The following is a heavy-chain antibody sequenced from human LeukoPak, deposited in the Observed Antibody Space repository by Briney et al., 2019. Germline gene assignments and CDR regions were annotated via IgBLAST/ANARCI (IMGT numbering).Heavy chain of an antibody. Sequence: PGGSLRLSCAASGFSFSSSGMHWVRQAPGKGLEWVSCINDDGTSTYYADSVKGRFTISRDNAKNTLFLQMNSLRAEDTAVYYCAPTGSGRYYDYWGQGTLVTVSS. V-gene: IGHV3-74*01. CDR3: APTGSGRYYDY. CDR2: INDDGTST. D-gene: IGHD1-26*01. J-gene: IGHJ4*02. CDR1: GFSFSSSG.